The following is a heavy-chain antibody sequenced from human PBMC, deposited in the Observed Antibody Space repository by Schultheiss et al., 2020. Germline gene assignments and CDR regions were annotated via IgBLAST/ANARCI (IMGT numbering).Heavy chain of an antibody. CDR3: ARHGGVGDGYNSYLNGMDV. Sequence: SVKVSCKASGYTFTGYYMHWVRQAPGQGLEWMGWIIPIFGIANYAQKFQGRVTITADESTSTAYMELSSLRSEDTAVYYCARHGGVGDGYNSYLNGMDVWGQGTTVTVSS. V-gene: IGHV1-69*13. D-gene: IGHD5-24*01. J-gene: IGHJ6*02. CDR1: GYTFTGYY. CDR2: IIPIFGIA.